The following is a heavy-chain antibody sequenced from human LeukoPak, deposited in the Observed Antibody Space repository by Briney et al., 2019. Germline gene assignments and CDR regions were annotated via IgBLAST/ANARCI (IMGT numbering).Heavy chain of an antibody. CDR1: GFTFSSYA. Sequence: GSLRLSCAASGFTFSSYAMSWVRQAPGKGLEWVSAISGSGGSTYYADSVKGRFTISRDNSKNTLYLQMNSLRAEDTAVYYCAKVGGGGEYSSSSGPWGQGTLVTVSS. J-gene: IGHJ5*02. D-gene: IGHD6-6*01. CDR3: AKVGGGGEYSSSSGP. CDR2: ISGSGGST. V-gene: IGHV3-23*01.